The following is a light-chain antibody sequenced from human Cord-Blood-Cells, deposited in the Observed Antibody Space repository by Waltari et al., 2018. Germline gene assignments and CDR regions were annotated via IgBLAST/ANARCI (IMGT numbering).Light chain of an antibody. V-gene: IGLV2-14*01. J-gene: IGLJ1*01. CDR1: SSDVGGYNY. Sequence: QSALTQPASVSGSPGQSITISCTGTSSDVGGYNYVSWYQQHPGKAPKLMIYDVSKRPSVVSTRYSGSKSGNTASLTISGLQAEDEADYYCSSYTSSSTYVFGTGTKVTVL. CDR2: DVS. CDR3: SSYTSSSTYV.